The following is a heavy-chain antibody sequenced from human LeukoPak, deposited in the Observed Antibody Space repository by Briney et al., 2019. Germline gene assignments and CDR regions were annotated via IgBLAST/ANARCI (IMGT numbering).Heavy chain of an antibody. V-gene: IGHV3-21*01. J-gene: IGHJ4*02. CDR2: ISSSSSYI. CDR3: ARAPPRSSRLATFLEI. Sequence: PGGSLRLSCAASGFTFSSYNMNWVRQAPGKGLEWVSSISSSSSYIYYADSVKGRFTISRDNAKNSLYLQMNSLRAEDTAVYYCARAPPRSSRLATFLEIWGQGTLVTVSS. D-gene: IGHD3-3*01. CDR1: GFTFSSYN.